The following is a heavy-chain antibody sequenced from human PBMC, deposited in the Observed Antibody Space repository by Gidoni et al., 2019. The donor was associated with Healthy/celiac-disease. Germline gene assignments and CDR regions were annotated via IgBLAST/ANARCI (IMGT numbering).Heavy chain of an antibody. V-gene: IGHV3-21*01. CDR3: ARDVEGYWYFDL. CDR2: ISSSSSYI. D-gene: IGHD2-15*01. CDR1: GFTFSSYS. Sequence: EVQLVDSGGGLFKPGGSLRLSCAAHGFTFSSYSMNWVRQDPGKGMEWVASISSSSSYIYYADSVKGRFTISRENDKNSLYLQMNSLRAEDTDVYYCARDVEGYWYFDLWGRGTLVTVSS. J-gene: IGHJ2*01.